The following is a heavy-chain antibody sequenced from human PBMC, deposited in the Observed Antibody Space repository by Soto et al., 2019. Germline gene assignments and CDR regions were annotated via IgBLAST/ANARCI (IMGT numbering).Heavy chain of an antibody. CDR3: AREVRVVVVPAAIWFDY. Sequence: QVQLQESGPGLVKPSQTLSLTCTVSGGSISSGGYYWSWIRQHPGKGLEWIGYIYYSGSPYYNPSLKSRVTISVDTSKNQFSLKLSSVTAADTAVYYCAREVRVVVVPAAIWFDYWGQGTLVTVSS. J-gene: IGHJ4*02. V-gene: IGHV4-31*03. CDR1: GGSISSGGYY. D-gene: IGHD2-2*01. CDR2: IYYSGSP.